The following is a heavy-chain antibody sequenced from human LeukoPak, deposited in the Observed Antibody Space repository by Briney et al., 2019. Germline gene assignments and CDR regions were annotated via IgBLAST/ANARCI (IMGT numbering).Heavy chain of an antibody. CDR3: ARRAGAYSHPYDY. D-gene: IGHD4/OR15-4a*01. Sequence: GGSLRLSCAASGFTFSSYAMSWVRQAPGRGLEWVSAISGSGDNTHYSDSVKGRFTISRDNSKNTLYLQMNSLRAEDTAVYYCARRAGAYSHPYDYWGQGTLVTVSS. CDR2: ISGSGDNT. CDR1: GFTFSSYA. V-gene: IGHV3-23*01. J-gene: IGHJ4*02.